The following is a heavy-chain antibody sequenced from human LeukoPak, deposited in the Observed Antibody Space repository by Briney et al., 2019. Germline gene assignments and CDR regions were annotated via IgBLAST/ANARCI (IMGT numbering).Heavy chain of an antibody. V-gene: IGHV3-30*04. J-gene: IGHJ4*02. Sequence: GGSLRLSCAASGFTFSSYAMHWVRQAPGKGLEWVAAISYDGSKKYDADSVEGRFTISRDNTKNTLYLQISSLRLEDTAVYYCARSPSLIYSFADSWGQGTLVSVSS. CDR3: ARSPSLIYSFADS. CDR2: ISYDGSKK. D-gene: IGHD5-18*01. CDR1: GFTFSSYA.